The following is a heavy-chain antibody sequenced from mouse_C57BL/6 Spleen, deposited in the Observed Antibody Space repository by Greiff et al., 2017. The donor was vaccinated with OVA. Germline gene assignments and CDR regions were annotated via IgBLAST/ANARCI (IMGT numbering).Heavy chain of an antibody. CDR3: ARCYDSFFDY. Sequence: VKLMESGAELARPGASVKLSCKASGYTFTSYGISWVKQRTGQGLEWIGEIYPRSGNTYYNEKFKGKATLTADKSSSTAYMELRSLTSEDSAVYFCARCYDSFFDYWGQGTTLTVSS. V-gene: IGHV1-81*01. CDR1: GYTFTSYG. J-gene: IGHJ2*01. D-gene: IGHD2-4*01. CDR2: IYPRSGNT.